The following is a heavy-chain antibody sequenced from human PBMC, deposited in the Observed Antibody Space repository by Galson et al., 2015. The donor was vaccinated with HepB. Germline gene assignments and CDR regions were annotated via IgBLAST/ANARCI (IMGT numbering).Heavy chain of an antibody. V-gene: IGHV1-8*01. CDR1: GYTFTSYD. Sequence: SVKVSCKASGYTFTSYDINWVRQATGQGLEWMGWMNPNSGNTGYAQKFQGRVTMTRNTSISTAYMELSSLRSEDTAVYYCARGVGGYDLTDVNYYYYYMDVWGKGTTVTVSS. CDR2: MNPNSGNT. CDR3: ARGVGGYDLTDVNYYYYYMDV. D-gene: IGHD5-12*01. J-gene: IGHJ6*03.